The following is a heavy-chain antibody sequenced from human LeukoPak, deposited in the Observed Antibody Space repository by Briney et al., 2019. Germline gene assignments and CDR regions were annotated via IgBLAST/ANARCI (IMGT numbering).Heavy chain of an antibody. CDR1: GGSISSSTYY. D-gene: IGHD6-13*01. CDR2: IYYGRTT. J-gene: IGHJ4*02. CDR3: ASPLRLEQQLPAFYFDY. Sequence: SETLSLTCTVSGGSISSSTYYWGWIRQPPGEGLEWIGNIYYGRTTYYNPSLKSRVTISVDTSKNQFSLKLTSVTAADTAVYYCASPLRLEQQLPAFYFDYWGQGTLVTVSS. V-gene: IGHV4-39*07.